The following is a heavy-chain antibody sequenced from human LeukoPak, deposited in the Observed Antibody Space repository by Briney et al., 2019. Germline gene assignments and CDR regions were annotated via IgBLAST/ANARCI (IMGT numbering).Heavy chain of an antibody. CDR3: ARRPVIIVLAGMDV. D-gene: IGHD4-11*01. CDR2: ITHRGST. J-gene: IGHJ6*02. CDR1: GVSFSDYY. Sequence: PSETLSLTRAVYGVSFSDYYWSWIRQPPGKGLEWIGEITHRGSTNYNPSLKSRVTISVDTSKNQFSLKMSSVTAADTAVYYCARRPVIIVLAGMDVWGQGTTVTVSS. V-gene: IGHV4-34*01.